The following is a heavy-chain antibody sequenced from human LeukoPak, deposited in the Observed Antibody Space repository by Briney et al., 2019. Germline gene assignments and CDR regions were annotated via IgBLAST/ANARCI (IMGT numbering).Heavy chain of an antibody. CDR1: GYTFTGYY. CDR2: INPNSGGT. Sequence: AASVTVSCKASGYTFTGYYMHWVRQAPGQGLEWMGWINPNSGGTNYAQKFQRRVTMTRDTSISTAYMELSRLRSDDTAVYYCAKGPNYYDSSGYADYWGQGTLVTVSS. V-gene: IGHV1-2*02. CDR3: AKGPNYYDSSGYADY. D-gene: IGHD3-22*01. J-gene: IGHJ4*02.